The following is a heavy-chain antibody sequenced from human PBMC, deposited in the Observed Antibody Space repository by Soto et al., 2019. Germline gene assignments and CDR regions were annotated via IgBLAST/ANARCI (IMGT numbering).Heavy chain of an antibody. CDR2: IIDSGTP. CDR1: GVSISTSGHY. CDR3: ALGKFIDG. V-gene: IGHV4-31*01. D-gene: IGHD3-16*01. Sequence: QVQLKESGPGLVKPSQTLSLTCSVSGVSISTSGHYWNWVRQHPGKGLEWIGYIIDSGTPHYNPSLKSLLAMSVDPSKNQFSLTLTSVTAADTALYFCALGKFIDGCGKGTTVTVSS. J-gene: IGHJ6*03.